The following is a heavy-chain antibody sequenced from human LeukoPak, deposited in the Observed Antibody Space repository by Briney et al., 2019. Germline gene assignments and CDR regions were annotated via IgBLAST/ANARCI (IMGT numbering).Heavy chain of an antibody. D-gene: IGHD3-10*01. CDR2: ISYDGSNK. J-gene: IGHJ4*02. Sequence: GRSLILSCAASGFTFSSYGMHWVRQAPGKGLEWVAVISYDGSNKYYADSVKGRFTISRDNSKNTLYLQMNSLRAEDTAVYYCSSGFGELLQIDYWGQGTLVTVSS. CDR3: SSGFGELLQIDY. V-gene: IGHV3-30*03. CDR1: GFTFSSYG.